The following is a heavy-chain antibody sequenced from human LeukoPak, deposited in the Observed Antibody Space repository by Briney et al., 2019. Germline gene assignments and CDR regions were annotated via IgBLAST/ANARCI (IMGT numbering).Heavy chain of an antibody. D-gene: IGHD6-13*01. J-gene: IGHJ4*02. CDR3: TRDTGIAAAGTPFDY. CDR1: GFTFGGYA. Sequence: PGGSLRLSCTASGFTFGGYAMSWFRQAPGKGLEWVGFIRSKAYGGTTEYAASVKGRFTISRDDSKSIAYLQMNSLKTEDTAVYYCTRDTGIAAAGTPFDYWGQGTLVTVSS. V-gene: IGHV3-49*03. CDR2: IRSKAYGGTT.